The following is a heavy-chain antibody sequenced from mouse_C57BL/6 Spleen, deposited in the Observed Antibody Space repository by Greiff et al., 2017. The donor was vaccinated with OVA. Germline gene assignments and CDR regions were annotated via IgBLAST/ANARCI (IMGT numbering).Heavy chain of an antibody. D-gene: IGHD1-1*01. CDR2: ISSGGSYT. CDR3: ARHSSSFDY. CDR1: GFTFSSYG. Sequence: EVKLVESGGDLVKPGGSLKLSCAASGFTFSSYGMSWVRQTPDKRLEWVATISSGGSYTYYPDSVKGRFTISIDNAKNTLYLQMISRKSEDTAVYYCARHSSSFDYWGQGTTLTVSS. J-gene: IGHJ2*01. V-gene: IGHV5-6*01.